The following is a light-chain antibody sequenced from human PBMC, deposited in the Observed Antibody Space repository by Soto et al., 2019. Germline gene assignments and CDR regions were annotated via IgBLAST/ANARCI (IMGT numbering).Light chain of an antibody. V-gene: IGLV1-44*01. Sequence: LTQPPSASGTPGQRVTISCSGSSSNIGSNTVNWYQQLPGTAPKLLIYSNNQRPSGVPDRFSGSKSGTSASLAISGLQSEDEADYYCAAWDDSLNGWVFGGGTKLTVL. CDR1: SSNIGSNT. CDR2: SNN. CDR3: AAWDDSLNGWV. J-gene: IGLJ3*02.